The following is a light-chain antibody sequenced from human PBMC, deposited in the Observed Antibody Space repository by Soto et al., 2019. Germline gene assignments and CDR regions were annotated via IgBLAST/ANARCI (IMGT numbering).Light chain of an antibody. J-gene: IGKJ1*01. CDR3: QQYNNWPPT. V-gene: IGKV3-15*01. CDR1: QSVSSN. CDR2: GAS. Sequence: EIVMTQSPATLSVSPGERATLSCRASQSVSSNFAWYQQKPGQAPRLLIYGASTRATGIPARFSGSGSGTEFTLTISSLQSEDFAVYYCQQYNNWPPTFVQGTKVDIK.